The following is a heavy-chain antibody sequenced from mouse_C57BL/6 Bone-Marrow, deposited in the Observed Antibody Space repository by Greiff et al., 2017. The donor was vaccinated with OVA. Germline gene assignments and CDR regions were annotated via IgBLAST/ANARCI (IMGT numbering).Heavy chain of an antibody. V-gene: IGHV5-15*01. J-gene: IGHJ2*01. CDR2: ISNLAYSI. D-gene: IGHD1-1*01. Sequence: DVHLVESGGGLVQPGGSLKLSCAASGFTFSDYGMAWVRQAPRKGPEWVAFISNLAYSIYYADTVTGRFTISRENAKNTLYLEMSSLRSEDTAMYYCARQSTVVDYFDYWGQGTTLTVSS. CDR1: GFTFSDYG. CDR3: ARQSTVVDYFDY.